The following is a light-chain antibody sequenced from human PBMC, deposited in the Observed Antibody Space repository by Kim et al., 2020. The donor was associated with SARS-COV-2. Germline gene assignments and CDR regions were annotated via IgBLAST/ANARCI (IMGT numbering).Light chain of an antibody. V-gene: IGKV3-20*01. Sequence: SRGGNAPPSTGASMRVSGTTLAWYNKNPGQAPRLLIYDESRRDTGFPASLRGSGSGPNFTLTISTLKPKDFEVFYCHKISNSPLTFGAGTKVDIK. J-gene: IGKJ3*01. CDR2: DES. CDR1: MRVSGTT. CDR3: HKISNSPLT.